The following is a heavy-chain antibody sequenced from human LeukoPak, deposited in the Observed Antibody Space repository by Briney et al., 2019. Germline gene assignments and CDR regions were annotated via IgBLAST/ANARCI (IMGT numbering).Heavy chain of an antibody. V-gene: IGHV3-23*01. CDR1: GFTFTNHV. CDR2: ISVSGAGT. Sequence: GGSLRLSCAASGFTFTNHVLTWVRQAPGKGLEWVSGISVSGAGTFYAESVKGRFTISRDHSKTTLSLQMNSLRAEDTAIYYCAKVDPASVTGGVFYYYYYMDVWGKGTTVTVSS. J-gene: IGHJ6*03. CDR3: AKVDPASVTGGVFYYYYYMDV. D-gene: IGHD2-21*02.